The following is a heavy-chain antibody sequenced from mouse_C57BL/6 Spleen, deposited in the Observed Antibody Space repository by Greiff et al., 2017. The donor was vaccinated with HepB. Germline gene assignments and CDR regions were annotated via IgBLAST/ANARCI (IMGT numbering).Heavy chain of an antibody. Sequence: QVQLQQPGAELVMPGASVKLSCKASGYTFTSYWMHWVKQRPGQGLEWIGEIDPSDSYTNYNQKFKGKSTLTVDKSSSTAYMQLSSLTSEDSAVYYCARGVAPHYYAMDYWGQGTSVTVSS. CDR1: GYTFTSYW. CDR3: ARGVAPHYYAMDY. V-gene: IGHV1-69*01. CDR2: IDPSDSYT. D-gene: IGHD1-1*02. J-gene: IGHJ4*01.